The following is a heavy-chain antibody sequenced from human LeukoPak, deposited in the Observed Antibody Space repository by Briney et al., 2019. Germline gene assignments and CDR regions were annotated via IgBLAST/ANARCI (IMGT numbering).Heavy chain of an antibody. D-gene: IGHD5-12*01. V-gene: IGHV1-2*02. CDR1: GYTFTGYY. Sequence: GASVKVSCKASGYTFTGYYMHWVRQAPGHGLQWMGWINPHSGDTYTAQNFQGRVTMTRDTSINTAYMELRRLKADDTAMYYCAVVHIVTTIVPPDFWGQGTLVTVSS. J-gene: IGHJ4*02. CDR3: AVVHIVTTIVPPDF. CDR2: INPHSGDT.